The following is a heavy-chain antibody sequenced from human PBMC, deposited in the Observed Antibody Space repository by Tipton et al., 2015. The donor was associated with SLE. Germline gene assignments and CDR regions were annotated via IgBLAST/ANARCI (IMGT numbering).Heavy chain of an antibody. D-gene: IGHD2-8*01. Sequence: SLRLSCAASGFSITKYAMSWVRQAPGKGLEWVSSISSSSSYIYYADSVKGRFTISRDNTKNTLYLQMNSLRGEDTAVYYCARNSMVSASDQWGQGTLVTVSS. CDR2: ISSSSSYI. V-gene: IGHV3-21*01. J-gene: IGHJ4*02. CDR1: GFSITKYA. CDR3: ARNSMVSASDQ.